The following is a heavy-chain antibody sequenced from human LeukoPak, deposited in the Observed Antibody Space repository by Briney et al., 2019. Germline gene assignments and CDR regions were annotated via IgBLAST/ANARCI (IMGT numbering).Heavy chain of an antibody. V-gene: IGHV3-7*01. CDR1: GFTFSSYS. CDR2: IKPDGSEK. CDR3: TRGRSNEY. Sequence: GGSLRLSCAASGFTFSSYSMNWVRQAPGKGLEWVANIKPDGSEKYYVDSVKGRFAISRDNAKNSLYLQMNSLRAEDTAVYYCTRGRSNEYWGQGTLVTVAS. J-gene: IGHJ4*02.